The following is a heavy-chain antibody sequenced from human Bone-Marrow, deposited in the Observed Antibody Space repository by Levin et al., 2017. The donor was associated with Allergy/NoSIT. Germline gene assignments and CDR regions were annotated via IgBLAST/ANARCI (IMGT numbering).Heavy chain of an antibody. V-gene: IGHV1-18*01. Sequence: ASVKVSCKASGYTFTSYGITWVRQAPGQGLEWMGWISPYNGDTNYAQNLQDRVTLTTDTSTTTAYMELRSLRSDDTAVYYCARDFGSYYIDYWGQGTRVTVSS. D-gene: IGHD1-26*01. J-gene: IGHJ4*02. CDR1: GYTFTSYG. CDR2: ISPYNGDT. CDR3: ARDFGSYYIDY.